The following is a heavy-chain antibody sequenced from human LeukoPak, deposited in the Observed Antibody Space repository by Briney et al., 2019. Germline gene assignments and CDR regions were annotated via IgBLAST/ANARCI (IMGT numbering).Heavy chain of an antibody. CDR2: IYYSGST. CDR3: ARNTSSSPWFDP. D-gene: IGHD6-6*01. Sequence: PSETLSLTCTVSGGSISSYYWSWIRQPPGKGLEWIGYIYYSGSTNYNPSLKSRVTISVDTSKNQFSLEMASVTPEDTALYYCARNTSSSPWFDPWGQGTLVIVSS. J-gene: IGHJ5*02. V-gene: IGHV4-59*01. CDR1: GGSISSYY.